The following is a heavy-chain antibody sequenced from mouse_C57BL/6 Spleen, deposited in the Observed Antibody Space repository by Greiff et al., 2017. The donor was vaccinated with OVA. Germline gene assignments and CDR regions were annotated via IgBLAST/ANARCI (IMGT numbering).Heavy chain of an antibody. CDR3: ARAPYDYDGRHV. Sequence: EVQLQQSGPELVKPGASVKISCKASGYTFTDYYMNWVKQSHGKSLEWIGDINPNNGGTSYNQKFKGKATLTVDKSSSTAYMELRSLTSEDSAVYYCARAPYDYDGRHVWGTGTTVTVSS. V-gene: IGHV1-26*01. CDR2: INPNNGGT. J-gene: IGHJ1*03. CDR1: GYTFTDYY. D-gene: IGHD2-4*01.